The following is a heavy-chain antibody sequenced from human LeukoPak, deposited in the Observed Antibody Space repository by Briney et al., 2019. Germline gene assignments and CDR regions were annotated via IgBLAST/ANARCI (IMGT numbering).Heavy chain of an antibody. V-gene: IGHV4-38-2*01. CDR3: ARLGSTSCYCGRYFDY. CDR2: IYHSGST. J-gene: IGHJ4*02. CDR1: GYSISSGYY. Sequence: SETLSLTCAVSGYSISSGYYWGWIRQPPGKGLEWIGSIYHSGSTYYNPSLKSRVTISVDTSKNQCSLKLSSVTAADTAVYYCARLGSTSCYCGRYFDYWGQGTLVTVSS. D-gene: IGHD2-2*01.